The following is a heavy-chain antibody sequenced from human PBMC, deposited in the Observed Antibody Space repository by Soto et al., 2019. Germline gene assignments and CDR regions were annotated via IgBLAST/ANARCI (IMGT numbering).Heavy chain of an antibody. V-gene: IGHV4-31*03. J-gene: IGHJ6*02. CDR3: AREGAAPYYYYGMDV. D-gene: IGHD6-6*01. Sequence: QVQLQESGPGLVKPSQTLSLTCTVSGGSISSGGYFWSWIRHHPGKGLEWIGFIYYSGSTYYNPSLKSRVTISVDTSKNQFSLKLSSVTAADTAVYYCAREGAAPYYYYGMDVWGQGTTVTVSS. CDR2: IYYSGST. CDR1: GGSISSGGYF.